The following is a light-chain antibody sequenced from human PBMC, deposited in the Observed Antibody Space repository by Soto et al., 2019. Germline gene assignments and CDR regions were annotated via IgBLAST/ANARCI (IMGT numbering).Light chain of an antibody. V-gene: IGLV2-14*01. Sequence: QSALTQPASVSGSPGQSITISCTGTSSDVGGYNYVSWYQQHTGKAPKLMIYDVSDRPSGVSNRFSGSKSGNTASLTISGLLSEDEADYYGSSYSSNRTYVFGTGTKVTVL. CDR1: SSDVGGYNY. CDR3: SSYSSNRTYV. CDR2: DVS. J-gene: IGLJ1*01.